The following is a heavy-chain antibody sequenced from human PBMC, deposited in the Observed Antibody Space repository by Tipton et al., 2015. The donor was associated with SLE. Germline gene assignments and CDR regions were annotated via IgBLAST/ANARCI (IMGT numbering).Heavy chain of an antibody. CDR1: GASVSSHY. D-gene: IGHD2-15*01. J-gene: IGHJ4*02. V-gene: IGHV4-59*08. CDR3: ARGYCFAGSCYSFDY. Sequence: LRLSCTVSGASVSSHYWNWIRQTPGKGLEWIGYIHYNRDTNYHPSLNSRVTISLDTSKNQFSLRLNSVTAADTAVYYCARGYCFAGSCYSFDYWGQGALVTVSS. CDR2: IHYNRDT.